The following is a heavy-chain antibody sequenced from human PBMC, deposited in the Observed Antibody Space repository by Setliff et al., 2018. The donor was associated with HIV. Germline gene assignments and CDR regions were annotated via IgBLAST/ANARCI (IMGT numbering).Heavy chain of an antibody. D-gene: IGHD2-21*01. CDR1: GASISSYY. V-gene: IGHV4-59*01. J-gene: IGHJ4*02. Sequence: LSLTCSVSGASISSYYWSWIRQPPGKGLEWIGYVDYNERTDYNPSLKSRVTISLDTSKNQVSLKLSSVAAADTAVYHCARSLLVKIIDYWGQGTLVTVSS. CDR3: ARSLLVKIIDY. CDR2: VDYNERT.